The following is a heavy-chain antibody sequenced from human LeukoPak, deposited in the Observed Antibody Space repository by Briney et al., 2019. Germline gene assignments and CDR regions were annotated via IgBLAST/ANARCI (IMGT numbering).Heavy chain of an antibody. CDR1: GYSFTSYW. J-gene: IGHJ4*02. Sequence: GESLKISCKGSGYSFTSYWIGWVRQMPGKGLEWMGIIYPGDSNTTYSPSFQGQVTISADKSISTAYLQWSSLKASDTAMYYCARLTDMDYGDWGIDYWGQGTLVTVSS. CDR3: ARLTDMDYGDWGIDY. V-gene: IGHV5-51*01. D-gene: IGHD4-17*01. CDR2: IYPGDSNT.